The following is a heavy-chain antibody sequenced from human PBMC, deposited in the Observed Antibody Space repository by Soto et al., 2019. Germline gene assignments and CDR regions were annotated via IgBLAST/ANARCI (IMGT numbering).Heavy chain of an antibody. CDR2: LYSGGST. J-gene: IGHJ3*02. CDR1: GFTVVTNY. D-gene: IGHD2-21*02. CDR3: ARAVTADDPFDI. V-gene: IGHV3-53*05. Sequence: GPLRLRSGAAGFTVVTNYMHWVRQAPGKGLEWVSVLYSGGSTYYADSVQGRFTISRDNSKNTLYLQMNSLRGGDTAVYYCARAVTADDPFDIWGQGTMVTVSS.